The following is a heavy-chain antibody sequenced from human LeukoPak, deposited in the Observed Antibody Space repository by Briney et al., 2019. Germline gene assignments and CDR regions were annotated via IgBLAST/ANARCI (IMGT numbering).Heavy chain of an antibody. J-gene: IGHJ5*02. CDR2: IYYSGRT. CDR3: ARERSRKWFGELSNWFDP. CDR1: GGSISSTNYY. Sequence: NPSETLSLTCTVSGGSISSTNYYWGWLRQPPGKGLEWIGSIYYSGRTYYNSSLKSRVTISVDTSKNQFSLKLRSVTAADTAVYYCARERSRKWFGELSNWFDPWGQGTLVTVSS. V-gene: IGHV4-39*07. D-gene: IGHD3-10*01.